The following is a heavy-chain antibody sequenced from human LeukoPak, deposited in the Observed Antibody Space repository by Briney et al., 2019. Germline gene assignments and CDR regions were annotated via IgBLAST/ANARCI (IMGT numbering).Heavy chain of an antibody. V-gene: IGHV3-30*04. CDR1: GFTFTTFA. J-gene: IGHJ4*02. D-gene: IGHD3-10*01. CDR3: ARDRGAVPYNLDY. CDR2: ISYDGSET. Sequence: GRSLRLSCAASGFTFTTFAIHWVRQAPGKGLEWVAAISYDGSETYYADSVKGRFTVSRDTSRNTLYLQMNSLRADDTAVYSCARDRGAVPYNLDYWGRGTLVTVSS.